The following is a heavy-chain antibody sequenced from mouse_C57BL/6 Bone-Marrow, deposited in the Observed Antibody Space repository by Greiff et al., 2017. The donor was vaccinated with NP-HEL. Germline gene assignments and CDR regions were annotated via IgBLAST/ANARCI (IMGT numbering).Heavy chain of an antibody. D-gene: IGHD1-1*01. J-gene: IGHJ2*01. CDR2: INYDGSST. V-gene: IGHV5-16*01. Sequence: EVNVVESEGGLVQPGSSMKLSCTASGFTFSDYYMAWVRQVPEKGLEWVANINYDGSSTYYLDSLKSRFIISRDNAKNILYLQMSSLKSEDTATYYCARDERYGRYFDYWGQGTTLTVSS. CDR3: ARDERYGRYFDY. CDR1: GFTFSDYY.